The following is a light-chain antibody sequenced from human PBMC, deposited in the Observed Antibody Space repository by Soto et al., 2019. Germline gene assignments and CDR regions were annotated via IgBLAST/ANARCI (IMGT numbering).Light chain of an antibody. J-gene: IGKJ4*01. CDR3: QQYDDLRST. CDR2: DAS. CDR1: QDISNY. Sequence: DIQMTQSPSSLSASVGDRVTITCQASQDISNYLNWYQQKSGKPPKLLIYDASHLETGVPPRFRGAGSGTEFALTISSLQPVDGATSYCQQYDDLRSTFGGGTEV. V-gene: IGKV1-33*01.